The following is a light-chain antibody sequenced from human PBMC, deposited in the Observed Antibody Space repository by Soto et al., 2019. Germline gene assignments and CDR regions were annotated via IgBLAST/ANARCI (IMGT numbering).Light chain of an antibody. CDR2: EVS. CDR1: SSDVGGYNY. J-gene: IGLJ2*01. V-gene: IGLV2-14*01. CDR3: SSYTSSSTPV. Sequence: QSVLTQPAFMSGSPGQSITISCTGTSSDVGGYNYVSWYQQHPDKAPKLMIYEVSNRPSGVSNRFSGSKSGNTASLTISGLQAEDEADYYCSSYTSSSTPVFGGGTKLTVL.